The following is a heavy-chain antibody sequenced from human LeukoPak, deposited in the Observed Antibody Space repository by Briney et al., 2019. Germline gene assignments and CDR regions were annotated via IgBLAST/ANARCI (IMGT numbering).Heavy chain of an antibody. CDR2: INSDGSTT. J-gene: IGHJ3*02. Sequence: PGGSLRLSCAASGFTFSSYWMHWVRQAPGKGLVWVSRINSDGSTTTYADSVKGRFTISRDDSKNTAYLQMNSLKTEDTAVYYCTRHYDILTGYYGGAFDIWGQGTMVTVSS. CDR3: TRHYDILTGYYGGAFDI. CDR1: GFTFSSYW. D-gene: IGHD3-9*01. V-gene: IGHV3-74*01.